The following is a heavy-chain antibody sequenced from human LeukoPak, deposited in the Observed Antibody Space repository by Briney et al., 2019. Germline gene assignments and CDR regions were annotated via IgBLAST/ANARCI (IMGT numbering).Heavy chain of an antibody. J-gene: IGHJ4*02. D-gene: IGHD1-14*01. CDR3: ARGTLNIPGEHGAFDY. V-gene: IGHV3-23*01. CDR1: GFTFSNYG. Sequence: GGSLRLSCGASGFTFSNYGMHWVRQAPGKGLEWVSGITASGDRTFYADYVRGRFTISRNSSKTSLYLQMNSLMAEDTSVSYCARGTLNIPGEHGAFDYWRQGTLVTVPS. CDR2: ITASGDRT.